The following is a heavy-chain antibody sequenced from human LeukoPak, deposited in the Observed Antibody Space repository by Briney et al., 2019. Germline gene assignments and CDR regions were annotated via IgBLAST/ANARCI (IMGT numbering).Heavy chain of an antibody. D-gene: IGHD6-6*01. V-gene: IGHV1-69*05. Sequence: SVTVSCKASGGTFSSYAISWVRQAPGQGLEWMGGIIPIFGTANYAQKFQGRVTITTDESTSTAYMELSSLRSEDTAVYYCARGEAAPGVADYYYYMDVWGKGTTVTVSS. CDR2: IIPIFGTA. CDR3: ARGEAAPGVADYYYYMDV. J-gene: IGHJ6*03. CDR1: GGTFSSYA.